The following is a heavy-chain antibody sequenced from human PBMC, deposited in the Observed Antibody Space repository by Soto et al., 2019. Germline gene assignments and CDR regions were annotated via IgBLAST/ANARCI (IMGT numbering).Heavy chain of an antibody. CDR2: INPKSGGT. V-gene: IGHV1-2*04. Sequence: QVQLVQSGAEVKKPGASVKVSCKASGYTFTGYYMHWVRQAPGQGLEWMGWINPKSGGTNYAQKFQGWVTMTRDTSISTVYMELSRLRSDDTAMYYCARGTSTYYDILTGHFDYWGQGTLVTVSS. J-gene: IGHJ4*02. D-gene: IGHD3-9*01. CDR1: GYTFTGYY. CDR3: ARGTSTYYDILTGHFDY.